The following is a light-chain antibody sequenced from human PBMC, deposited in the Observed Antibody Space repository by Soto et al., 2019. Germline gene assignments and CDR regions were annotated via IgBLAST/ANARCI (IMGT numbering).Light chain of an antibody. J-gene: IGKJ3*01. Sequence: AIQMTQSPSSLSASVGDRVTITCRASQGIRNDLDWFQQKPGKAPKLLIYAASNLQSGVPARFSGGGSGTDFTLTISSLQPEDFATYYCLQKDFYPFTFGPGTKVDIK. CDR1: QGIRND. V-gene: IGKV1-6*01. CDR2: AAS. CDR3: LQKDFYPFT.